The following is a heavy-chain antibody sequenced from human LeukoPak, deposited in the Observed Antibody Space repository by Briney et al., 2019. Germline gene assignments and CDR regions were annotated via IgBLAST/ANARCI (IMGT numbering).Heavy chain of an antibody. J-gene: IGHJ6*03. D-gene: IGHD1-26*01. CDR2: ISVYNGNT. Sequence: ASVKVSCKASGYTFTSYGITWVRQAPGQGLEWMGWISVYNGNTNYAQKLQGRVTMTTDTSTSTAYMELRSLRSDDTAVYYCAREGGSYYGYYYYYMDVWGKGTTVTVSS. CDR3: AREGGSYYGYYYYYMDV. CDR1: GYTFTSYG. V-gene: IGHV1-18*01.